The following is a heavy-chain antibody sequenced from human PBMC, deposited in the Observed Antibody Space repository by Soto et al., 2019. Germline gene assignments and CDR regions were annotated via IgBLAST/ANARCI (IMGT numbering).Heavy chain of an antibody. CDR1: GFTFSSYG. D-gene: IGHD4-17*01. V-gene: IGHV3-33*01. Sequence: PGGSLRLCCAASGFTFSSYGMHWVRQAPGKGLEWVAVIWYDGSNKYYADSVKGRFTISRDNSKNTLYLQMNSLRAEDTAVYYCARKDYGDFKYYYGMDVWGQGTSVT. CDR2: IWYDGSNK. CDR3: ARKDYGDFKYYYGMDV. J-gene: IGHJ6*02.